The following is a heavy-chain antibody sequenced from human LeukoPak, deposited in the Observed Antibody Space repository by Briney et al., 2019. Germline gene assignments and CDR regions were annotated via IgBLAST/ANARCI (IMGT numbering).Heavy chain of an antibody. V-gene: IGHV3-30*18. CDR3: ANGRVAPYTSVWSEFDY. Sequence: GGSLRLSCTASGFTFSTYGMHWVRQAPGMGLEWVAFISFDGGKKYFADSVKGRFTISRDNSKNTLYLQMDSLRADGTAVYYCANGRVAPYTSVWSEFDYWGQGTLVSVSS. D-gene: IGHD6-19*01. CDR1: GFTFSTYG. J-gene: IGHJ4*02. CDR2: ISFDGGKK.